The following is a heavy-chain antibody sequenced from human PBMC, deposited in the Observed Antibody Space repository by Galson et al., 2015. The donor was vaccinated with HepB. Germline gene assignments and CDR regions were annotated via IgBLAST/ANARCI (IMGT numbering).Heavy chain of an antibody. V-gene: IGHV4-59*01. CDR1: GASIGAFP. D-gene: IGHD3-22*01. J-gene: IGHJ5*02. CDR2: MSQSGTP. CDR3: ATKSGHYYGAVDP. Sequence: SETLSLTCYVSGASIGAFPWTWIRRAPGKGLESITYMSQSGTPKYSPSLRSRVSMSLDVSKNEVSLRLTSVTTADTATYYCATKSGHYYGAVDPWGQGTQVTVSS.